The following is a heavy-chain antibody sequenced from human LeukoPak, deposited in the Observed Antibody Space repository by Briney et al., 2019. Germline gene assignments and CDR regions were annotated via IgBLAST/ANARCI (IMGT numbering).Heavy chain of an antibody. V-gene: IGHV3-48*04. Sequence: PGGSLRLSCAASGFTFSSYSMNWVRQAPGKGLEWVSYISSSSSTIYYADSVRGRFTISRDNAKNSLYLQMNSLRAEDTAVYYCARDGYHLAYYYYGMDVWGQGTTVTVSS. J-gene: IGHJ6*02. CDR2: ISSSSSTI. D-gene: IGHD5-12*01. CDR1: GFTFSSYS. CDR3: ARDGYHLAYYYYGMDV.